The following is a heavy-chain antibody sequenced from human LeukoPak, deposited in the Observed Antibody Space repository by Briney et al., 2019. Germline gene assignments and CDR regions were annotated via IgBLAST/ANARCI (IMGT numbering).Heavy chain of an antibody. Sequence: ASVKVSCKASGYTFTSYDINWERQAPGQGLEWMGWMNPNSGNTGYAQKFQGRVTMTRNTSISTAYMELSSLRSEDTAVYYCARGLVVPAAIGGYYYGMDVWGQGTTVTVSS. CDR3: ARGLVVPAAIGGYYYGMDV. V-gene: IGHV1-8*01. D-gene: IGHD2-2*02. CDR2: MNPNSGNT. J-gene: IGHJ6*02. CDR1: GYTFTSYD.